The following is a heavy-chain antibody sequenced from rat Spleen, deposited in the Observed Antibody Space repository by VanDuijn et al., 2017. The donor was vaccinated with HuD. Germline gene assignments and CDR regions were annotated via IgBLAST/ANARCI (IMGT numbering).Heavy chain of an antibody. J-gene: IGHJ2*01. V-gene: IGHV5-29*01. CDR3: ARHGYDGSYYYWDY. Sequence: EVQLVESDGGLVQPGRSLKLSCAASGFTFTDYYMAWVRQAPTKGLEWVATISSDGRRNYYRDSVKGRFTISRDNAKNTQYLQMDSLRSEDTATYYCARHGYDGSYYYWDYWGQGVMVTVSS. D-gene: IGHD1-12*02. CDR1: GFTFTDYY. CDR2: ISSDGRRN.